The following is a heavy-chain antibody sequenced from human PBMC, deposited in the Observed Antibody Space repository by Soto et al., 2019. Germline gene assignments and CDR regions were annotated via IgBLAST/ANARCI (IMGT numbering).Heavy chain of an antibody. CDR1: GGSISSSSYY. CDR3: ARQVAMVFRALYYYGMDV. J-gene: IGHJ6*02. CDR2: IYYSGST. D-gene: IGHD5-18*01. Sequence: QLQLQESGPGLVKPSETLSLTCTVSGGSISSSSYYWGWIRQPPGKGLEWIGSIYYSGSTYYNPSLKSRVTISVDTSKNQFSLKLSSVTAADTAVYYCARQVAMVFRALYYYGMDVWGQGTTVTVSS. V-gene: IGHV4-39*01.